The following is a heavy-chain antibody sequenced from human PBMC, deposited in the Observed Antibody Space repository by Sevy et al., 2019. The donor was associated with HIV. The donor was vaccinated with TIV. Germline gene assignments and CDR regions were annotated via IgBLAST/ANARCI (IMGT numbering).Heavy chain of an antibody. J-gene: IGHJ6*02. V-gene: IGHV5-10-1*01. D-gene: IGHD6-19*01. CDR1: GYSFTSYW. CDR3: ATLRPVAATGYYYYGMDV. Sequence: GESLKISCKGSGYSFTSYWISWVRQMPGKGLEWMGRIDPSDSYTNYSPSFQGHVTISADKSISTAYLQWSSLKASDTAMYYCATLRPVAATGYYYYGMDVWGQGTTVNVSS. CDR2: IDPSDSYT.